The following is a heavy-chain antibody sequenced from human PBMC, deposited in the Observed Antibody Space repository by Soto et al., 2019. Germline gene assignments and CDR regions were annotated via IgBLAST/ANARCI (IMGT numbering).Heavy chain of an antibody. D-gene: IGHD2-15*01. CDR1: GYTFTSYA. Sequence: ASVKVSCKASGYTFTSYAMHWVRQAPGQRLEWMGWTNAGNGNTKYSQKFQGRVTITRDTSASTAYMELSSLRSEDTAVYYCARDLGGWPDYWGQGTLVTVSS. CDR3: ARDLGGWPDY. J-gene: IGHJ4*02. CDR2: TNAGNGNT. V-gene: IGHV1-3*01.